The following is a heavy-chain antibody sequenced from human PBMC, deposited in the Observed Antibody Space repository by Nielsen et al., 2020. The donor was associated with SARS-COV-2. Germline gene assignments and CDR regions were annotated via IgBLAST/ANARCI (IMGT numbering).Heavy chain of an antibody. CDR2: ISTSSRTI. D-gene: IGHD3-3*01. J-gene: IGHJ5*02. CDR1: GFTFSSYS. CDR3: ARDLGLRFLEWLLPDP. Sequence: GESLKISCAASGFTFSSYSMNWVRQAPGKGLDWVSYISTSSRTIYYADSVKGRFTISRDNAKNSLYLQMNSLRAEDTAVYYCARDLGLRFLEWLLPDPWGQGTLVTVSS. V-gene: IGHV3-48*01.